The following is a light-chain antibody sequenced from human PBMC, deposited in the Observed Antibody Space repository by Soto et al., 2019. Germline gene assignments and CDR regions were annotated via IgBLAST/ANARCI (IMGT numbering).Light chain of an antibody. Sequence: VLTQSPGPLSLSPGERATLSCKSSQTVRNNYLAWYQQKPGQAPRLMIYDASSRATGIPDRFSGGGSGTDFTLTISRLEPEDFAVYYCQQFSSYPLTLSGGTKVDIK. CDR2: DAS. J-gene: IGKJ4*01. CDR1: QTVRNNY. CDR3: QQFSSYPLT. V-gene: IGKV3-20*01.